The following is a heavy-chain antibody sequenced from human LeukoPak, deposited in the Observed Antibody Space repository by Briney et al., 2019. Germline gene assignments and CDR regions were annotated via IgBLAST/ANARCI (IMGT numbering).Heavy chain of an antibody. CDR1: GGSFSGYY. Sequence: SETLSLTCAVYGGSFSGYYWSWIRQPPGKGLEWIGEINHSGSTNYNPSLKSRVIIIIDTPKNHFSLTLSSVTAADTAVYYCARAIKLTSGSYYRGFDYWGQGTLVTVSS. CDR3: ARAIKLTSGSYYRGFDY. D-gene: IGHD1-26*01. J-gene: IGHJ4*02. CDR2: INHSGST. V-gene: IGHV4-34*01.